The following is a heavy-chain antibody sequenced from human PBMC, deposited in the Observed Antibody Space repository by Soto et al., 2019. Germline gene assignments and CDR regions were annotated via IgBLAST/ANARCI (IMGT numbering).Heavy chain of an antibody. Sequence: GGSLRLSCAASGFNFSPYWMNWVRQAPGKGLEWVSYISSSSSYTNYADSVKGRFTISRDNAKNSLYLQMNSLRAEDTAVYYCARDADILTGSDAFDIWGQGTMVTVSS. CDR1: GFNFSPYW. D-gene: IGHD3-9*01. J-gene: IGHJ3*02. CDR3: ARDADILTGSDAFDI. CDR2: ISSSSSYT. V-gene: IGHV3-11*05.